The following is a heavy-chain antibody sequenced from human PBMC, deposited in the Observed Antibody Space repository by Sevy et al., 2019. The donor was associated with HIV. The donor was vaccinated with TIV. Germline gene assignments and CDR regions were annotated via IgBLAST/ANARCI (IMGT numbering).Heavy chain of an antibody. CDR3: ARAVLEISTWRSDY. D-gene: IGHD1-1*01. V-gene: IGHV3-21*01. J-gene: IGHJ4*02. Sequence: GGSLRLSCAASGFTFSSYRMTWVRQAPGKGLEWVSCISSTSAYINYTDPLKGRFTISRENAKNLLYLQMDSLRAEDTAVYYCARAVLEISTWRSDYWGQGTLVTVSS. CDR1: GFTFSSYR. CDR2: ISSTSAYI.